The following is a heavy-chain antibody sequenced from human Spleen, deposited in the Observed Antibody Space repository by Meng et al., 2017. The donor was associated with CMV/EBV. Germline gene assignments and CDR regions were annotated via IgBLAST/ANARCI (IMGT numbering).Heavy chain of an antibody. CDR2: LKQDGSEK. D-gene: IGHD2-21*01. CDR3: ARAPPPTYCGGDCYFP. Sequence: SGFTFRRYWMSWVRHDPTKGLEWVANLKQDGSEKYYVDSVKGRFTISRDNAKNSLYLQMNSLRAEDTAVYYCARAPPPTYCGGDCYFPWGQGILVTVSS. V-gene: IGHV3-7*01. J-gene: IGHJ5*02. CDR1: GFTFRRYW.